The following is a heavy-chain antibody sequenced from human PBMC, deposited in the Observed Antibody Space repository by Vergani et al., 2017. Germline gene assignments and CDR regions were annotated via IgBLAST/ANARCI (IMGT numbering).Heavy chain of an antibody. V-gene: IGHV5-51*01. CDR2: INPIDSKI. D-gene: IGHD3-16*01. Sequence: EVMLVQSGAEVKKPGESLKISCKYSESSFISNEIAWVRQMSGKGLQWMGNINPIDSKIAYSPSFQGQAIMSLDKSITTAYLQWRSLKASDTAIYYCTRHVRCGEGACLRVDHGGQGTQVTVSS. CDR3: TRHVRCGEGACLRVDH. CDR1: ESSFISNE. J-gene: IGHJ4*02.